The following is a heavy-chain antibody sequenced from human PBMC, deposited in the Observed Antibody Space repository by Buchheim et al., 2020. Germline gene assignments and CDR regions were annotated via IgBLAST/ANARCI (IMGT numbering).Heavy chain of an antibody. CDR1: GGSISSGDYY. J-gene: IGHJ4*02. Sequence: QVQLQESGPGLVTPSPTLSLTCTVSGGSISSGDYYWSWIRQPPGKGLEWIGYIYYSGSTYYNPSLRSRVTISVDTSKNQFSLKLSSVTAADTAVYYCARGTPYYYDSSGYYLGGQGTL. V-gene: IGHV4-30-4*01. D-gene: IGHD3-22*01. CDR2: IYYSGST. CDR3: ARGTPYYYDSSGYYL.